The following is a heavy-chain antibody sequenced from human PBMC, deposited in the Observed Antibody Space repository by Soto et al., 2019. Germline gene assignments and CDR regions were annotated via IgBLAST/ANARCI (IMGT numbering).Heavy chain of an antibody. D-gene: IGHD3-3*01. CDR3: ATSYYNFWSGYYLAYFDY. J-gene: IGHJ4*02. Sequence: ETLSLTCAVYGVSFTGYYWSWIRQPPGKGLEWIGEINHSGSTNYNPSVKSRVTISVDTYKKQFSLKLSSVTAADTAVYYCATSYYNFWSGYYLAYFDYWGQGTLVTVSS. CDR1: GVSFTGYY. CDR2: INHSGST. V-gene: IGHV4-34*01.